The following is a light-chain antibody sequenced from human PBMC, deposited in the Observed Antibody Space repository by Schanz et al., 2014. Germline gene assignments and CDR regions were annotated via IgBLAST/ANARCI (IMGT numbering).Light chain of an antibody. V-gene: IGLV2-14*03. CDR1: SSEVGGYKY. CDR3: SSFTTSSTQV. Sequence: QSALTQNREETGAPGQSVTISGTGTSSEVGGYKYVSWYQQHPGKAPKLMIYDVSDRPSGVSNRFSGSKSSNTASLTVSGLQAEDEADYYCSSFTTSSTQVFGGGTKVTVL. J-gene: IGLJ3*02. CDR2: DVS.